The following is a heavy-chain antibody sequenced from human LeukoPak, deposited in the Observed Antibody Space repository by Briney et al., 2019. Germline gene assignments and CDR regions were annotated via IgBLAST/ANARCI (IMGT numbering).Heavy chain of an antibody. CDR3: ARTSPAYCGGDCYLDY. CDR1: GYTFTNYY. Sequence: ASVQVPCKTCGYTFTNYYMQWVRQARGHAREGVGIIEPTGGTTSYAQKIQRRVTMTWHTSTSTVYMELSSLRSEDTALYYCARTSPAYCGGDCYLDYWGQGTLVTVSS. CDR2: IEPTGGTT. D-gene: IGHD2-21*02. J-gene: IGHJ4*02. V-gene: IGHV1-46*01.